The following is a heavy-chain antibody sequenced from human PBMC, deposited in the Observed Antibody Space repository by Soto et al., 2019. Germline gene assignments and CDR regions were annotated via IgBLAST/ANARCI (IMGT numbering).Heavy chain of an antibody. J-gene: IGHJ6*02. CDR2: ISGSGGNT. CDR1: GFTFSPYA. V-gene: IGHV3-23*01. D-gene: IGHD3-16*01. CDR3: AKGLRRLLRTQYYYGLDV. Sequence: GGSLRLSCAASGFTFSPYAMTWVRQAPGKGLEWVSSISGSGGNTNYADSVKGRFTVFRDNSKRTLSLQMNSLTEEDTAIYYCAKGLRRLLRTQYYYGLDVWGRGTTVTVSS.